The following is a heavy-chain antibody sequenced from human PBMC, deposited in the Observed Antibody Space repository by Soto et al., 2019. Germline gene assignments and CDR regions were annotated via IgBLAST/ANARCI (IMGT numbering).Heavy chain of an antibody. CDR2: IIPILGIA. V-gene: IGHV1-69*02. Sequence: QVQLVQSGAEVKKPGSSVKVSCKASGGTFSSYTISWVRQAPGQGLEWMGRIIPILGIANYAQKFQGRVTITADKTTSTAYMELSRLRCEDTAVYYCAILLGSPDAFDIWGHGTMVTVSS. D-gene: IGHD1-26*01. CDR1: GGTFSSYT. J-gene: IGHJ3*02. CDR3: AILLGSPDAFDI.